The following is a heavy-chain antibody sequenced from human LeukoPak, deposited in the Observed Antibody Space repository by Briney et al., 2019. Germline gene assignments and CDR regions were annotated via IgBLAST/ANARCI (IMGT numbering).Heavy chain of an antibody. J-gene: IGHJ4*02. CDR1: GFTFSKYT. V-gene: IGHV3-23*01. Sequence: PGGSLRLSCVASGFTFSKYTMSWVRQAPGKGLEWVSGIYGGVTSTTFYAESVKGRFTISRDNSKNTLYLQMSSLRDEDTAVYYCAKDLTPDGVWDIDNWGQGTRITVSS. CDR2: IYGGVTSTT. CDR3: AKDLTPDGVWDIDN. D-gene: IGHD3-9*01.